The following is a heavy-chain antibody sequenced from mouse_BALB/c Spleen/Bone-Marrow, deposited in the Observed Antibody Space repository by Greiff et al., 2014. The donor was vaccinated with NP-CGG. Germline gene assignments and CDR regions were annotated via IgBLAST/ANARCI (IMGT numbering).Heavy chain of an antibody. J-gene: IGHJ4*01. CDR2: IDPANGNT. Sequence: EVQLQQSGAELVKPGASVKLSCTATGFNIKDTYMHWVKQRPEQGLEWIGRIDPANGNTKYDPKFQGKATITADTSSNTAYLQLSSLTSEDTAVYYCAIYYGNYYAMDYWGQGTSVTVSS. V-gene: IGHV14-3*02. CDR1: GFNIKDTY. D-gene: IGHD2-1*01. CDR3: AIYYGNYYAMDY.